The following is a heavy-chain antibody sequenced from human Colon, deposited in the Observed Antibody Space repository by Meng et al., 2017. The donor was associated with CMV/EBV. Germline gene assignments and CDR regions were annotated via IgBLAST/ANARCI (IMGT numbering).Heavy chain of an antibody. J-gene: IGHJ6*02. D-gene: IGHD6-19*01. Sequence: GESLKISCAASGFTFSRYSMHWVRQAPGKGLEWVSSISSGQSYIYYADSVKGRFTVSRDNARNSLYLQMNSLRAEDTAVYYCARRAENQLNGWYYGMDVWGQGTAVTVSS. CDR2: ISSGQSYI. CDR1: GFTFSRYS. V-gene: IGHV3-21*01. CDR3: ARRAENQLNGWYYGMDV.